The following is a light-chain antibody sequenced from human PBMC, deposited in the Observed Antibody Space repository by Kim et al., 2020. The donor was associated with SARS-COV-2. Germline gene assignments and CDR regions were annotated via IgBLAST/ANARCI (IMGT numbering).Light chain of an antibody. CDR3: QAWDSSTDVV. CDR2: QDS. CDR1: KLEDKY. J-gene: IGLJ2*01. Sequence: SYELTQPPSVSVSPGQTASITCSGDKLEDKYACWYQQKPGQSPVLVIYQDSKRPSGIPERFSGSNSGNTATLTISGTQAMDEADYYCQAWDSSTDVVFGGGTQLTVL. V-gene: IGLV3-1*01.